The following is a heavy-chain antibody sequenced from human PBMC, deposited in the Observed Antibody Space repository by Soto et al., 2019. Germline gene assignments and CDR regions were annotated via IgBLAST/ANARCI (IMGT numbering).Heavy chain of an antibody. CDR3: AKILQLGDYAYYYYGMDV. J-gene: IGHJ6*02. V-gene: IGHV3-74*01. CDR1: GFTFSSFW. CDR2: ISTDGSST. Sequence: GGSLRLSCTASGFTFSSFWMHWVRQVPGRGLMWVSRISTDGSSTHYADSVKGRFTISRDNAKNSLYLQMNSLRAEDTAVYYCAKILQLGDYAYYYYGMDVWGQGTTVTVSS. D-gene: IGHD4-17*01.